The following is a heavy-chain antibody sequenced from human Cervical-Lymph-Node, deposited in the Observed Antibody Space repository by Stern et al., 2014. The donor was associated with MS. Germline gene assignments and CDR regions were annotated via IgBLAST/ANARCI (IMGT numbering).Heavy chain of an antibody. D-gene: IGHD4-17*01. J-gene: IGHJ4*02. CDR2: ISGHNGDT. V-gene: IGHV1-18*01. Sequence: QVQLVQSGAEVKKPGASVKVSCKASGYTFRDFAISWVRQAPGQGLEWMGWISGHNGDTNSAQRFQGRVAVTADTYTSTAYLELTSLTSDDTAVYYCARAFTYGYFDYWGQGSLVIVSS. CDR1: GYTFRDFA. CDR3: ARAFTYGYFDY.